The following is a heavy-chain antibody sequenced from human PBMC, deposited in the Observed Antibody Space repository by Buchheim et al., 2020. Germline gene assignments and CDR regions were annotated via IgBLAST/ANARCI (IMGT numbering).Heavy chain of an antibody. Sequence: EVQLVESGGGLVQPGGSLGLSCAASGFSLSSYEMNWVRQAPGKGLEWVSYISPGGTTIYYADSVKGRFTLSRDNAKNSVYLQMNDLRVDDTAVYYCARDPPDSGGATFIDYWGQGTL. J-gene: IGHJ4*02. CDR2: ISPGGTTI. V-gene: IGHV3-48*03. CDR3: ARDPPDSGGATFIDY. D-gene: IGHD1-26*01. CDR1: GFSLSSYE.